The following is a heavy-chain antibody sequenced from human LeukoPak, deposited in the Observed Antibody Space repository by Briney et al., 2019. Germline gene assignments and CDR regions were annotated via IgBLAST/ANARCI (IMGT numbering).Heavy chain of an antibody. J-gene: IGHJ4*02. CDR2: IDRDGITT. CDR1: TRYFTNYW. D-gene: IGHD3-22*01. CDR3: ARDLYRTVVVPHYFDY. Sequence: GGSLRLSCTASTRYFTNYWMHWIRQVPGRGLAWVARIDRDGITTDYADSVKGRFTISRHNAKNSLYLQMNSLRAEDTAVYYCARDLYRTVVVPHYFDYWGQGTLVTVSS. V-gene: IGHV3-74*01.